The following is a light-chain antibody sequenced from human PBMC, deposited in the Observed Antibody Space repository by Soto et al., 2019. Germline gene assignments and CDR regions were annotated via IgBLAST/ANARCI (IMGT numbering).Light chain of an antibody. J-gene: IGKJ3*01. Sequence: DIQMTQSPSSLSASVGERVTITCQASQDISNHLIWYQQKPGKAPKFLIYDASNLETGGTSRFSGSESVTDFTFSISSRQPEDVAKYFCQQSHILPRTFGPGTKVGIK. CDR1: QDISNH. CDR2: DAS. CDR3: QQSHILPRT. V-gene: IGKV1-33*01.